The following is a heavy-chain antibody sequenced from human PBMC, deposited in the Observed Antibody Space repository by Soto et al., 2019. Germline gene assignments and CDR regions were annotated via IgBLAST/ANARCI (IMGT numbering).Heavy chain of an antibody. CDR1: GYTFTGYY. J-gene: IGHJ3*02. V-gene: IGHV1-2*04. Sequence: ASVKVSCKASGYTFTGYYMHWVRQAPGQGLEWMGWINPNSGGTNYAQKFQGWVTMTRDTSISTAYMELSRLRSDDTAVYYCARGPNYYDSSGYYYGRAFDIWGQGTMVTVSS. CDR3: ARGPNYYDSSGYYYGRAFDI. D-gene: IGHD3-22*01. CDR2: INPNSGGT.